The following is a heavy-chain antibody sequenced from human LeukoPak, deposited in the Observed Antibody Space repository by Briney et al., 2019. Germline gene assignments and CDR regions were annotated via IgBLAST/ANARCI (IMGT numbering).Heavy chain of an antibody. V-gene: IGHV3-21*01. CDR2: ISSSSSYI. Sequence: GGSLSLSCAVSGFTFSSYSMNWVRQAPGKGREWVSSISSSSSYIYYTDSVKGRFTISRDNAKNSLYLQMNSLRAEDTAVYYCASKIVGAKGFDYWGQGTLVAVSS. D-gene: IGHD1-26*01. CDR3: ASKIVGAKGFDY. CDR1: GFTFSSYS. J-gene: IGHJ4*02.